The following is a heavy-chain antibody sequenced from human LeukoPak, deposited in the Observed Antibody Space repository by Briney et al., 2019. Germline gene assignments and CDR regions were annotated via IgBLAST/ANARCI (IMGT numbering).Heavy chain of an antibody. V-gene: IGHV1-18*01. CDR1: GYTFTSYG. J-gene: IGHJ4*02. Sequence: ASVKVSCKASGYTFTSYGISWVRQAPGQGLEWMGWISAYNGNTNYAQKLQGRVTMTTDTSTSTAYVELRSLRSDDTAVYYCARGPYCTNGVCYKGEFDYWGQGTLVTVYS. CDR3: ARGPYCTNGVCYKGEFDY. CDR2: ISAYNGNT. D-gene: IGHD2-8*01.